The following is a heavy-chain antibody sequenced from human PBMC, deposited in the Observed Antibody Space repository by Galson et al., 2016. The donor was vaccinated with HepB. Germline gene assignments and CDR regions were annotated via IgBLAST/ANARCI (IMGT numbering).Heavy chain of an antibody. CDR1: GFSLNDHA. Sequence: SLRLSCATSGFSLNDHAMHWVRHAPGEGLEWVAGMSWNGGVIGYADSVKGRFTMSRDMASNSLHLQMNNLRPDDTALYFCAKDMGGQVYGSGSSIRYYFAMDVWGQGTLVTVS. V-gene: IGHV3-9*01. CDR2: MSWNGGVI. J-gene: IGHJ6*02. CDR3: AKDMGGQVYGSGSSIRYYFAMDV. D-gene: IGHD3-10*01.